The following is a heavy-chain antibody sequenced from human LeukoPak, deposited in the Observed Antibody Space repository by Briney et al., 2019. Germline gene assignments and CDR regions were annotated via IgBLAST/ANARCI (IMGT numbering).Heavy chain of an antibody. CDR1: GGSFSGYY. J-gene: IGHJ4*02. CDR3: ATYNDSSGFLSDY. Sequence: SETLSLTCAVYGGSFSGYYWSWIRQPPGKGLEWIGEINHSGGTNYNPSLKSRVTISVDTSKNQFSLKLSSVTAADTAVYYCATYNDSSGFLSDYWGQGTLVTVSS. D-gene: IGHD3-22*01. V-gene: IGHV4-34*01. CDR2: INHSGGT.